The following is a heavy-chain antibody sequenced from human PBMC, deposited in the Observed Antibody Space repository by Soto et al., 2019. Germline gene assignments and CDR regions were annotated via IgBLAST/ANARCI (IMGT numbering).Heavy chain of an antibody. CDR3: ARHRRITVTTSDFDY. D-gene: IGHD4-17*01. J-gene: IGHJ4*02. Sequence: SETLSLTCTVSGGSISSSSYYWGWIRQPPGKGLEWIGSIYYSGSTYYNPSLKSRVTISVDTSKNQFSLMLSSVTAADTAVYYCARHRRITVTTSDFDYWGQGTLVTVSS. CDR1: GGSISSSSYY. CDR2: IYYSGST. V-gene: IGHV4-39*01.